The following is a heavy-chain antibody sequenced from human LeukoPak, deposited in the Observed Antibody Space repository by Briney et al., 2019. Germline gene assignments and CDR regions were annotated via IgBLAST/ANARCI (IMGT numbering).Heavy chain of an antibody. CDR1: GFTFSRNW. Sequence: GGSLRLSCEASGFTFSRNWMHWVRQAPGKELVWVSRINGDGSSTSYADSVKGRFTVSRDNAKNTLYLQMNSLRAEDTAVYYCSGAYYHPTGDWGQGTLVTVSS. CDR3: SGAYYHPTGD. V-gene: IGHV3-74*01. CDR2: INGDGSST. D-gene: IGHD1-26*01. J-gene: IGHJ4*02.